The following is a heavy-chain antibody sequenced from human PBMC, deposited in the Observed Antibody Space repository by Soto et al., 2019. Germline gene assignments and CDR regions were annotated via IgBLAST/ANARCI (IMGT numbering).Heavy chain of an antibody. CDR1: GYTFTSYA. J-gene: IGHJ6*02. CDR2: INAGNGNT. CDR3: ATTRVGASEYYYYYYGMDV. D-gene: IGHD1-26*01. V-gene: IGHV1-3*01. Sequence: GASVKVSCKASGYTFTSYAMHWVRQAPGQRLEWMGWINAGNGNTKYSQKFQGRVTITRDTSASTAYMELSSLRSEDTAVYYCATTRVGASEYYYYYYGMDVWGQGTTVTVSS.